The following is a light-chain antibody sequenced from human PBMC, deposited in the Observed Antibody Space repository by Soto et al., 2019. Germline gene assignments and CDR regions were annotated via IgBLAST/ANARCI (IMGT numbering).Light chain of an antibody. Sequence: DIHMTQSPSSLSASVGDRVTLTCRASQTISTFLNWYQHKPGKAPKLLIYDASNLHSGVPSRFSGSGSGTDFTLTISSLQPEDFAPYSCQQSFSTPWTFGQGTKVEVK. V-gene: IGKV1-39*01. CDR1: QTISTF. J-gene: IGKJ1*01. CDR3: QQSFSTPWT. CDR2: DAS.